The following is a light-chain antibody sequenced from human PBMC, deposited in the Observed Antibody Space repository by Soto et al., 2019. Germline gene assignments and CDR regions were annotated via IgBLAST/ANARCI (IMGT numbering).Light chain of an antibody. CDR2: KVS. J-gene: IGKJ5*01. CDR1: QSLVHSDGIAY. V-gene: IGKV2-30*02. CDR3: TQGPPWLTT. Sequence: SCRSNQSLVHSDGIAYFSWFQQRPGRSPRRLIYKVSNRDSGVPARFSGSGSGTDFALKGRRVEAEDGGVFYCTQGPPWLTTFGQGTRLEI.